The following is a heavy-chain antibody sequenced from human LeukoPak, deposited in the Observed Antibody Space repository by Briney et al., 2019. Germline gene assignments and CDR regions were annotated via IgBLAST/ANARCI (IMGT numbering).Heavy chain of an antibody. CDR1: RFTFSNYG. J-gene: IGHJ5*02. V-gene: IGHV3-33*01. CDR3: ALWGEGNWFDP. D-gene: IGHD3-16*01. CDR2: IWYDGNNK. Sequence: GGSLRLSCASSRFTFSNYGMHWVRQAPGKGLEWVAVIWYDGNNKYYADSVKGRFTISRDNSKTTLYLQMNSLRAEDTAVYYCALWGEGNWFDPWGQGTLVTVSS.